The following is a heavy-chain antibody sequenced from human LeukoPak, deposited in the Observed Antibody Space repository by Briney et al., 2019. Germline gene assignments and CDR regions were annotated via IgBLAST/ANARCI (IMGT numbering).Heavy chain of an antibody. V-gene: IGHV3-7*03. CDR1: GLTFSNYW. CDR2: IHRDGSEE. D-gene: IGHD1-1*01. Sequence: GGSLRLSCAPFGLTFSNYWMAWVRQAPGKGLEWVANIHRDGSEEYYVDSVRGRFIISRDNAKNSLYLQMNNLRAEDTAVYYCAKHDDGDFDYCGRGTLVTVSS. CDR3: AKHDDGDFDY. J-gene: IGHJ4*02.